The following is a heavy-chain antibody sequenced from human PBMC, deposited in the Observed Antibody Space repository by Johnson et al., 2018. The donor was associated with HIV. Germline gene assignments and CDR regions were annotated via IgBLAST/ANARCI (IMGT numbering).Heavy chain of an antibody. CDR1: GFTFDDYG. CDR2: ISGTAGDT. J-gene: IGHJ3*02. Sequence: VQLVESGGGVVRPGGSLRLSCAAPGFTFDDYGMSWVRQAPGQGLEWVSAISGTAGDTYYPGSVKGRFTISRENAKNSLYLQMNSLRAEDTAVYYCARDGIAAEPKWDAFDIWGQGTMVTVSS. D-gene: IGHD6-13*01. V-gene: IGHV3-20*04. CDR3: ARDGIAAEPKWDAFDI.